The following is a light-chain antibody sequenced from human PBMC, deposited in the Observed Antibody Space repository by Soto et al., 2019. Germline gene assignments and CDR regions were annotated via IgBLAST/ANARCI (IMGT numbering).Light chain of an antibody. Sequence: DIQMTQSPSSLSASIGDRVTITCRASQTISSYLIWYQQKPGKAPNLLIYAASSLHSGVPSRFSGNGSGTDFTLTISSPLPEDSATYHCQQSYRTPWTFGLGTKVEIK. V-gene: IGKV1-39*01. CDR2: AAS. CDR3: QQSYRTPWT. J-gene: IGKJ1*01. CDR1: QTISSY.